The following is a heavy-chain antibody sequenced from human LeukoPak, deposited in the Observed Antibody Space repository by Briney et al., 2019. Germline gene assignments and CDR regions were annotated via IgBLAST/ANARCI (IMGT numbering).Heavy chain of an antibody. CDR2: IGSSSYI. Sequence: GGSLRLSCAASGFTFSSYSMIWVRQAPGKGLEWVSSIGSSSYIYYVDSVKGRFTISRDNAKNSLYLQMNSLRAEDTAVYYCAPFQDILTGYYLLDYWGQGTLVTVSS. V-gene: IGHV3-21*01. D-gene: IGHD3-9*01. CDR3: APFQDILTGYYLLDY. J-gene: IGHJ4*02. CDR1: GFTFSSYS.